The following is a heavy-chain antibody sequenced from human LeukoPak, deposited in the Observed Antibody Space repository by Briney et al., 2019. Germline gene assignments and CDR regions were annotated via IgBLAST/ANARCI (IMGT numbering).Heavy chain of an antibody. CDR1: GGTFSSYA. Sequence: ASVTVPCKSSGGTFSSYAISWVRQAPGQGLEWMGGIIPIFGTANYAQKFQGRVTITADESTSTAYMELSSLRSEDTAVYYCARAAATDAFDIWGQGTMVTVSS. J-gene: IGHJ3*02. D-gene: IGHD2-15*01. V-gene: IGHV1-69*13. CDR3: ARAAATDAFDI. CDR2: IIPIFGTA.